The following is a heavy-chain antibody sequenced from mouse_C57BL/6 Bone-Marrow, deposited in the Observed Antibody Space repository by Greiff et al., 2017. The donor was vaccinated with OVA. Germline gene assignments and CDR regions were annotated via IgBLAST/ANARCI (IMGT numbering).Heavy chain of an antibody. CDR2: ISGGGGNT. CDR1: GFTFSSYT. CDR3: ARQGEASWDSFAY. V-gene: IGHV5-9*01. D-gene: IGHD4-1*01. J-gene: IGHJ3*01. Sequence: EVKVVESGGGLVKPGGSLKLSCAASGFTFSSYTMSWVRQTPEKRLEWVATISGGGGNTYYPDSVKGRFTISRDNAKNTLYLQMSSLRSEDTALYYCARQGEASWDSFAYWGQGTLVTVSA.